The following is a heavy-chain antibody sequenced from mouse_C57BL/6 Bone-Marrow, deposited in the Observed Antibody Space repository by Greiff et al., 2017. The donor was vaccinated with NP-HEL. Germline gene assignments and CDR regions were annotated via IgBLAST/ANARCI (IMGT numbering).Heavy chain of an antibody. CDR1: GYTFTSYD. Sequence: VQLQESGPELVKPGASVKLSCKASGYTFTSYDINWVKQRPGQGLEWIGWIYPRDGSTKYNEKFKGKATLTVDTSSSTAYMELHSLTSEDSAVYFCDYGSRWYFDVWGTGTTVTVSS. V-gene: IGHV1-85*01. CDR3: DYGSRWYFDV. CDR2: IYPRDGST. D-gene: IGHD1-1*01. J-gene: IGHJ1*03.